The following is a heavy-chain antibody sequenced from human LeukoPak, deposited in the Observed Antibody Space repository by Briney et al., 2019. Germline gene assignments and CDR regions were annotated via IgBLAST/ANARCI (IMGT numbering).Heavy chain of an antibody. D-gene: IGHD3-22*01. CDR3: ARGGGDYYDRSGYYWSLFDY. CDR2: IYYSGST. V-gene: IGHV4-31*03. Sequence: SQTLSLTCTVSGGSISSGGYYWSWIRQHPGKGLEWIGYIYYSGSTYYNPSLKRRGTISVDTSKNQVSLKLSSGTAADTAVYYCARGGGDYYDRSGYYWSLFDYWGQGTLVTVSS. CDR1: GGSISSGGYY. J-gene: IGHJ4*02.